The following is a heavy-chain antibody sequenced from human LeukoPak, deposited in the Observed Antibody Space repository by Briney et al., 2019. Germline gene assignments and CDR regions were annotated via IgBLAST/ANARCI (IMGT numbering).Heavy chain of an antibody. CDR2: INPNSGGT. CDR3: AKKTPTYYGMDV. J-gene: IGHJ6*02. CDR1: GYTFTGYY. V-gene: IGHV1-2*02. Sequence: ASVKVSCKASGYTFTGYYMHWVRQAPGQGLEWMGWINPNSGGTNYAQKFQGRVTMTRDTSISTAYMELSRLRSDDTAVYYCAKKTPTYYGMDVWGQGTTVTVSS. D-gene: IGHD2-15*01.